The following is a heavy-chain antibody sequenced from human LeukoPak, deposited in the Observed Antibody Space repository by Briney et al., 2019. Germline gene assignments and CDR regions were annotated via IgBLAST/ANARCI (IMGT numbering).Heavy chain of an antibody. J-gene: IGHJ3*02. D-gene: IGHD3-10*01. V-gene: IGHV1-18*01. CDR3: ATFGPPHVSDAFDI. CDR2: ISAYNGNT. Sequence: ASVKVCCKASGYTFTSYGISWVRQAPGQGLEWMGWISAYNGNTNYAQKLQGRVTMTTDTSTSTAYMELRSLRSDDTAVYYCATFGPPHVSDAFDIWGQGTMVTVSS. CDR1: GYTFTSYG.